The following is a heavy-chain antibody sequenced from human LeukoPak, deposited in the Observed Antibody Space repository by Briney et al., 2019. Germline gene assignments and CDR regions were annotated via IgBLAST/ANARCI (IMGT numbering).Heavy chain of an antibody. CDR1: GFTFSSYS. J-gene: IGHJ5*02. Sequence: PGGSLRLSCAASGFTFSSYSMNWVRQAPGKGLEWVSSISSSSSYIYYADSVKGRFTISRDNAKNSLYLQMNSLRAEDTAVYYCARDPDPIVVVVAATGDPWGEGTLVTVP. D-gene: IGHD2-15*01. CDR2: ISSSSSYI. V-gene: IGHV3-21*01. CDR3: ARDPDPIVVVVAATGDP.